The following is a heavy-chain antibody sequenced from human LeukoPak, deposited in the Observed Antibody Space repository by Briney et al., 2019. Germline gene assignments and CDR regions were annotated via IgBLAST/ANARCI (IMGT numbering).Heavy chain of an antibody. J-gene: IGHJ4*02. CDR1: GFTFSSYS. CDR2: ISSSSSTI. CDR3: ARDHRTGGVCYYYFDY. V-gene: IGHV3-48*02. Sequence: GGSLRLSCAASGFTFSSYSMTWVRQAPGKGLEWVSYISSSSSTIYYADSVKGRFTISRDNAKNSLYLQMNSLRDEDTAVYYCARDHRTGGVCYYYFDYWGQGTLVTVSS. D-gene: IGHD2-8*02.